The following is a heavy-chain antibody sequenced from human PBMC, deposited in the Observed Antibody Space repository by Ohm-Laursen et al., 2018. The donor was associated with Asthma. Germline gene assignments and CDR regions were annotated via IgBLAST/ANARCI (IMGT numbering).Heavy chain of an antibody. CDR1: GFTFSSYA. D-gene: IGHD5-24*01. Sequence: SLRLSCAASGFTFSSYAMHWVRQAPGKGLEWVAVISYDGSNKYYADSVKGRFTISRDNSKNTLYLQMNSLRAEDTAVYYCARGNLEGLQWGQGTLVTVSS. CDR2: ISYDGSNK. V-gene: IGHV3-30-3*01. CDR3: ARGNLEGLQ. J-gene: IGHJ4*02.